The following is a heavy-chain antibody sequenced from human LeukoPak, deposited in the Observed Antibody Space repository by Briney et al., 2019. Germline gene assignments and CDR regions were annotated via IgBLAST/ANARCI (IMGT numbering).Heavy chain of an antibody. D-gene: IGHD1-7*01. Sequence: PGGSLRLSCAASGFTFSSYWMHWVRPAPGKGLVWVSRINSDGSSTGYAGAVNGGFTISRDNAKNTLYLQMNSLRAEDTAVYYCARVRLELRWNYYYYMDVWGKGTTVTVSS. CDR2: INSDGSST. V-gene: IGHV3-74*01. J-gene: IGHJ6*03. CDR3: ARVRLELRWNYYYYMDV. CDR1: GFTFSSYW.